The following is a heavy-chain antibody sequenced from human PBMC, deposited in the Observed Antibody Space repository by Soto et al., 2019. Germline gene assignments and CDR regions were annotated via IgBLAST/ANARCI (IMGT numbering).Heavy chain of an antibody. D-gene: IGHD6-19*01. CDR2: IYHSGST. CDR3: ARAGDYSSGFIIGFDY. Sequence: QVQLQESGPGLVKPSGTLSLTCAVSGGSISSSNWWSWVRQPPGKGLEWIGEIYHSGSTNYNPSLKSRVTISVDKSRNQFCLELSSVTAADTAVYYCARAGDYSSGFIIGFDYWGQGTLVTVSS. CDR1: GGSISSSNW. V-gene: IGHV4-4*02. J-gene: IGHJ4*02.